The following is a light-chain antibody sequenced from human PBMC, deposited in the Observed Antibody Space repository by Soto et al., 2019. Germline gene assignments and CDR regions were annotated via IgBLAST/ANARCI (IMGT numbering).Light chain of an antibody. CDR2: AIS. J-gene: IGKJ2*01. V-gene: IGKV3-20*01. Sequence: ELVLTQSPYTLSLSPGERATLSCRASQSFSARYVAWYQQKPGQAPRLLIYAISSRATGIPDKFSGSGSGTDFSLSISRVEPEDFAVYFCQRFDNSPPYTFGQGTKLEIK. CDR3: QRFDNSPPYT. CDR1: QSFSARY.